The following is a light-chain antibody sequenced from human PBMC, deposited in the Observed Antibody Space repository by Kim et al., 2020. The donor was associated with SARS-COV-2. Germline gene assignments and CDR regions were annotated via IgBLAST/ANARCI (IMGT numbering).Light chain of an antibody. J-gene: IGLJ2*01. CDR2: EVS. CDR1: SSDVGGYNY. CDR3: SSYAGSNNLV. Sequence: GQSVPMYCTGTSSDVGGYNYVSWYQQHPGKAPKLMIYEVSKRPSGVPDRFSGSKSGNTASLTVSGLQAEDEADYYCSSYAGSNNLVFGGGTQLTVL. V-gene: IGLV2-8*01.